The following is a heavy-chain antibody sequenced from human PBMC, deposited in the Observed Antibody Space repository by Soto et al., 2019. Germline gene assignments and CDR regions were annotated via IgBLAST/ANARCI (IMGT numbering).Heavy chain of an antibody. V-gene: IGHV3-33*01. CDR3: AREDDSSANVDY. CDR1: GFTFSSYG. J-gene: IGHJ4*02. D-gene: IGHD3-22*01. Sequence: QVQLVESGGGVVQPGRSLRLSCAASGFTFSSYGMHWVRQAPGKGLEWVAVIWYDGSKKYYADSVKGRFTISRDNSKNTLYLQMNSLRAEDTAVYYCAREDDSSANVDYWGQGTLVTVSS. CDR2: IWYDGSKK.